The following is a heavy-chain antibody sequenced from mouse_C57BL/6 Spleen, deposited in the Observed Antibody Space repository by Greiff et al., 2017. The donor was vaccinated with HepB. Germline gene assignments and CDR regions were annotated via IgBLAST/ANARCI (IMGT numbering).Heavy chain of an antibody. CDR1: GFTFSSYA. V-gene: IGHV5-9-1*02. D-gene: IGHD6-1*01. J-gene: IGHJ1*03. Sequence: EVKLMESGEGLVKPGGSLKLSCAASGFTFSSYAMSWVRQTPEKRLEWVAYISSGGDYIYYADTVKGRFTISRDNARNTLYLQMSSLKSQDTAMYYCTRDLARYFDVWGTGTTVTVSS. CDR3: TRDLARYFDV. CDR2: ISSGGDYI.